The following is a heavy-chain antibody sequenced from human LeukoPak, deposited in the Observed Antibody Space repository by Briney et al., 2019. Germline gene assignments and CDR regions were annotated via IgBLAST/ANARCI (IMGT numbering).Heavy chain of an antibody. D-gene: IGHD6-13*01. Sequence: GASVKVSCKASGYTFTGYYMHWVRQGSGQGLEWMGWMNPKRGNTGYAPTFQGRVTITRDTSIDTAFMELSSLRPDDTAVYYCARGGSSSSYYNNYGMDVWGQGTTITVSS. CDR3: ARGGSSSSYYNNYGMDV. J-gene: IGHJ6*02. V-gene: IGHV1-8*02. CDR1: GYTFTGYY. CDR2: MNPKRGNT.